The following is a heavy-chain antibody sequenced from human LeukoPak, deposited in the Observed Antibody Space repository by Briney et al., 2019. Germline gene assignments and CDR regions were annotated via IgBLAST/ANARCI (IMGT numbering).Heavy chain of an antibody. J-gene: IGHJ3*02. D-gene: IGHD1/OR15-1a*01. CDR3: VRNKDGFTI. CDR2: MRPSSGNT. Sequence: ASVKVSCKASGYTFTSYDIGWVRQATGQGLEWMGWMRPSSGNTGYGQTFQGRVTMTRDTSISTAYMELSSLRSEDTAMYYRVRNKDGFTIWGQGTMVTVSS. V-gene: IGHV1-8*01. CDR1: GYTFTSYD.